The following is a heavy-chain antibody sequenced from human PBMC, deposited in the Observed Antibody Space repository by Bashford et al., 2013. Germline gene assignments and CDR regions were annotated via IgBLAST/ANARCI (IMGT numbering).Heavy chain of an antibody. J-gene: IGHJ4*02. CDR3: ARRGYTTGSQVDF. CDR2: IDPSDSYT. V-gene: IGHV5-10-1*01. Sequence: WVRQMPGKGLEWMGRIDPSDSYTNYSPSFQGHVTISADKSISTAYLQWSSLKASDAAIYYCARRGYTTGSQVDFWGQGTLVTVSS. D-gene: IGHD5-12*01.